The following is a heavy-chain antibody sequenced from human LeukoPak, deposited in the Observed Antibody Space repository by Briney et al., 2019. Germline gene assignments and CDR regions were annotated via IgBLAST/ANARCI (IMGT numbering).Heavy chain of an antibody. CDR2: IWYDGSNK. D-gene: IGHD5-18*01. CDR3: ARDLTGGYSYGDY. CDR1: GFTFSSYG. Sequence: GGSLRLSCAASGFTFSSYGMHWVRQAPGKGLEWVAVIWYDGSNKYYADSVKGRFTISRDNSKNTLYLQMNSLRAEDTAVYYCARDLTGGYSYGDYWGQGTLVTVSS. V-gene: IGHV3-33*01. J-gene: IGHJ4*02.